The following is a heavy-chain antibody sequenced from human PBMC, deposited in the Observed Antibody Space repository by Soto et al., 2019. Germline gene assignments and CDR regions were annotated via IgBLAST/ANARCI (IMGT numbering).Heavy chain of an antibody. J-gene: IGHJ4*02. V-gene: IGHV3-11*01. Sequence: GGSLRLSCAASGFTFSDYYMSWIRQAPGKGLEWVSYISSSGSTIYYADSVKGRFTISRDNAKNSLYLQMNSLRAEDTAVYYCARVSMAKITIFGVVIIGHFDYWGQGTLVTVSS. CDR1: GFTFSDYY. D-gene: IGHD3-3*01. CDR2: ISSSGSTI. CDR3: ARVSMAKITIFGVVIIGHFDY.